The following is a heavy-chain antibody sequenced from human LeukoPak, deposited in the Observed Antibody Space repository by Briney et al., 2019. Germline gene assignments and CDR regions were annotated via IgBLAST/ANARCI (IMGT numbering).Heavy chain of an antibody. D-gene: IGHD3-3*01. Sequence: PSETLSLTCTVSGGSISSTIYYWGWIRQPPGKGLEWIGSIDYSGSTYYNPSLKSPVTISVDTSKNQFSLKLSSVTAADTAVYYCARAVWPARLYDSWGQGTLVTVSS. V-gene: IGHV4-39*07. CDR1: GGSISSTIYY. CDR3: ARAVWPARLYDS. J-gene: IGHJ5*02. CDR2: IDYSGST.